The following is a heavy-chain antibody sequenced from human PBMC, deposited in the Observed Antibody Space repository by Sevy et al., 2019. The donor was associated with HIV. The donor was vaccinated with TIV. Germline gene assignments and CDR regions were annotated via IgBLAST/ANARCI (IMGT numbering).Heavy chain of an antibody. CDR1: GGSISSGGYY. CDR2: IYYSGST. CDR3: ARERGYCSGGSCYSNWFDP. V-gene: IGHV4-31*03. D-gene: IGHD2-15*01. J-gene: IGHJ5*02. Sequence: SETLSLTCTVSGGSISSGGYYWSWIRQHPGKGLEWIGYIYYSGSTYYNPSLKSRVTISVDTSKNRFSLKLSSVTAADTAVYYCARERGYCSGGSCYSNWFDPWGQGTLVTVSS.